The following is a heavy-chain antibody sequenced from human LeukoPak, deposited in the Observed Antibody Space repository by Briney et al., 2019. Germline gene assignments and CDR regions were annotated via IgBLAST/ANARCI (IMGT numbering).Heavy chain of an antibody. J-gene: IGHJ4*02. CDR2: IYYSGST. Sequence: SETLSLTCTVSGGSMSSYYWSWIRQPPGKGLEWIGNIYYSGSTNYNPSLKSRVTMSVDTSKNQFSLKLSSVTAADTAVYYCARAHFGVVIDYWGQGTLVTVSS. V-gene: IGHV4-59*08. CDR1: GGSMSSYY. CDR3: ARAHFGVVIDY. D-gene: IGHD3-3*01.